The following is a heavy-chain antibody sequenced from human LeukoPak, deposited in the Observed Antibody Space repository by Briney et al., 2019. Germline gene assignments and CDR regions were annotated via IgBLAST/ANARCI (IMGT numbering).Heavy chain of an antibody. V-gene: IGHV3-7*01. D-gene: IGHD5-18*01. Sequence: GGSLRLSCAASGFMFSSYWMSWVRQAPGKGLEWVANIKQDGSEKYYVDSVKGRFTISRDNAKSSLYLQMNSLRAEDTAVYYCARAPSHVDSDMVTVQGDVDYYYYYLDVWGKGTTVTVSS. J-gene: IGHJ6*03. CDR1: GFMFSSYW. CDR3: ARAPSHVDSDMVTVQGDVDYYYYYLDV. CDR2: IKQDGSEK.